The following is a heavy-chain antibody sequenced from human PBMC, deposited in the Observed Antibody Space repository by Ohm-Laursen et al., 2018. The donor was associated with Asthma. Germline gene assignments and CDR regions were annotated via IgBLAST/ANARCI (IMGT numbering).Heavy chain of an antibody. D-gene: IGHD4/OR15-4a*01. V-gene: IGHV3-23*01. CDR1: GFTFSSYA. CDR2: ISGSGGST. J-gene: IGHJ4*02. CDR3: AKDFPLYGGLTLGYFDY. Sequence: GSLRLSCAAFGFTFSSYAMHWVRQAPGKGLEWVSAISGSGGSTYYADSVKGRFTISRDNSKNTLYLQMNSLRAEDTAVYYCAKDFPLYGGLTLGYFDYWGQGTLVTVSS.